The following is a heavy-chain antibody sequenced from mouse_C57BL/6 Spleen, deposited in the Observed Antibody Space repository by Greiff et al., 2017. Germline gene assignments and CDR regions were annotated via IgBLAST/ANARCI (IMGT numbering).Heavy chain of an antibody. CDR1: GYSITSGYY. J-gene: IGHJ4*01. CDR3: ASNLLAMDY. CDR2: ISYDGSN. V-gene: IGHV3-6*01. Sequence: EVQRVESGPGLVKPSQSLSLTCSVTGYSITSGYYWNWIRQFPGNKLEWMGYISYDGSNNYNPSLKNRISITRDTSKNQFFLKLNSVTTEDTATYYCASNLLAMDYWGQGTSVTVSS. D-gene: IGHD4-1*01.